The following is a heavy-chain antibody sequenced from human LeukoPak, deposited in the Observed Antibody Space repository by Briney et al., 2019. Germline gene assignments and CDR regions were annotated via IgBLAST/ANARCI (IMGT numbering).Heavy chain of an antibody. CDR1: GYTFTGYY. V-gene: IGHV1-2*02. CDR3: ARNSESYYDVLTGWRYYYYMDV. Sequence: ASVKVSCKASGYTFTGYYMHWVREAPGQGLERMGWINPNSGGTNYAQKFQGRVTMTRDTSISTAYMELSRLRSDDTAVYYCARNSESYYDVLTGWRYYYYMDVWGKGTTVTVSS. CDR2: INPNSGGT. D-gene: IGHD3-9*01. J-gene: IGHJ6*03.